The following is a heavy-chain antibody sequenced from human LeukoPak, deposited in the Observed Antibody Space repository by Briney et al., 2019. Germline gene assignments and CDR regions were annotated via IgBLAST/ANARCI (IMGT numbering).Heavy chain of an antibody. CDR3: AREGYGGGQDFDV. CDR1: GYTFTGYY. CDR2: INPNNGGT. V-gene: IGHV1-2*02. J-gene: IGHJ3*01. Sequence: ASVKVSCKASGYTFTGYYMHWVRQAPGQGLEWMGWINPNNGGTNYAQKFQGRVTMTRDTSISTAYLDLSRLKSDDTAVYYCAREGYGGGQDFDVWGQGTMVTVSS. D-gene: IGHD1-26*01.